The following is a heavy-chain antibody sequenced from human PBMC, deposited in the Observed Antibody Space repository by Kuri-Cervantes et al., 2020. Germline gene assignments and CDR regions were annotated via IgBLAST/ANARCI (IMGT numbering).Heavy chain of an antibody. CDR3: ARDRVLRFSGGFGGYYGMDV. V-gene: IGHV3-66*01. Sequence: LSLTCAASGFTFSSYAMSWVRQAPGKGLEWVSVIYSGGSTYYADSVKGRFTISRDDSKNTLYLQMNSLRAEDTAVYYCARDRVLRFSGGFGGYYGMDVWGQGTTVTVSS. CDR2: IYSGGST. D-gene: IGHD3-3*01. CDR1: GFTFSSYA. J-gene: IGHJ6*02.